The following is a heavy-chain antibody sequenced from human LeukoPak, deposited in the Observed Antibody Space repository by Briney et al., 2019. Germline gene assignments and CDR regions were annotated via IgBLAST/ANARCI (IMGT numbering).Heavy chain of an antibody. CDR3: ARDLKPYSSSSW. D-gene: IGHD6-13*01. CDR1: GFTFSSYE. Sequence: GGSLRLSCAASGFTFSSYEMNWVRQAPGKGLEWVSYISSSGSTIYYADSVKGRFTISRDNAKNSLYLQMDSLRAEDTAVYYCARDLKPYSSSSWWGQGTLVTVSS. J-gene: IGHJ4*02. CDR2: ISSSGSTI. V-gene: IGHV3-48*03.